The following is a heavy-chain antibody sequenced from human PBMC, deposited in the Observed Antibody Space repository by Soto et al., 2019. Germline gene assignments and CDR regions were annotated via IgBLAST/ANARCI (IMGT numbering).Heavy chain of an antibody. D-gene: IGHD4-4*01. CDR1: GFTFSSYG. V-gene: IGHV3-33*01. CDR3: AYTTTVTTGLIGHYFDY. J-gene: IGHJ4*02. CDR2: IWYDGSNK. Sequence: GGSLRLSCAASGFTFSSYGMHWVRQAPGKGLEWVAVIWYDGSNKYYADSVKGRFTISRDNSKNTLYLQMNSLRAEDTAVYYCAYTTTVTTGLIGHYFDYWGQRTVVTVSS.